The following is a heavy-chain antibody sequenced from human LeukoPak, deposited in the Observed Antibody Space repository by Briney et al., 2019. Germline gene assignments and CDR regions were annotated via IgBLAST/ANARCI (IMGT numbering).Heavy chain of an antibody. Sequence: GESLKISCKGSGYSFTSYWFGWVRQMPGKGLEWMGIIYPGDSDTRYSPSFQGQVTISADKSISTAYLQWSSLKASDTAMYYCARLEYCSGGSCYGFSYFDYWGQGTLVTVSS. D-gene: IGHD2-15*01. CDR1: GYSFTSYW. V-gene: IGHV5-51*01. J-gene: IGHJ4*02. CDR2: IYPGDSDT. CDR3: ARLEYCSGGSCYGFSYFDY.